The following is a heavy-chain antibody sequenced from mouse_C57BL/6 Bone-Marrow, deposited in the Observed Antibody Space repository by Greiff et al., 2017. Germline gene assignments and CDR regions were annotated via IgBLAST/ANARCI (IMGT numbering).Heavy chain of an antibody. CDR2: IHPNSGST. D-gene: IGHD1-1*01. CDR3: ARERGITPAWFAY. J-gene: IGHJ3*01. CDR1: GYTFTSYW. V-gene: IGHV1-64*01. Sequence: QVQLQQPGAELVKPGASVKLSCKASGYTFTSYWMHWVKQRPGQGLEWIGMIHPNSGSTNYNEKFKSKATLTVDKSSSTSYMQLSSLTSEDSAVYYCARERGITPAWFAYWGQGTLVTVSA.